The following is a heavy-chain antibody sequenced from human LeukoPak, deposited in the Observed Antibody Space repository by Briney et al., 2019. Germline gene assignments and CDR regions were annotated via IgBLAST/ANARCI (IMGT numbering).Heavy chain of an antibody. Sequence: GGSLRLSCAASGFTFSSQAMGWVRQAPGKGLEWVSVISDSGGSTYYADSVKGRFTISRDNSKNTLFLQTNSLRAEDTALYFCAKDARRTSGWYFFDYWGQGTLVTVSS. CDR3: AKDARRTSGWYFFDY. D-gene: IGHD6-19*01. CDR1: GFTFSSQA. J-gene: IGHJ4*02. CDR2: ISDSGGST. V-gene: IGHV3-23*01.